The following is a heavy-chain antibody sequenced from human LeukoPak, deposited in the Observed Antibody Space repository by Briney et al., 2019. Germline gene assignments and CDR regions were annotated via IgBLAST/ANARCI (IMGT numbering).Heavy chain of an antibody. D-gene: IGHD2-2*01. Sequence: GASVKVSCKASGYTFTSYGISWVRQAPGQGLEWMGWISAYNGNTNYAQKLQGRVTMTTDTSTSTAYMELRSLRSDDTAVYYCARVTIPSRYCSSTSCYYYGMDVWGQGTTVTVSS. J-gene: IGHJ6*02. V-gene: IGHV1-18*01. CDR1: GYTFTSYG. CDR3: ARVTIPSRYCSSTSCYYYGMDV. CDR2: ISAYNGNT.